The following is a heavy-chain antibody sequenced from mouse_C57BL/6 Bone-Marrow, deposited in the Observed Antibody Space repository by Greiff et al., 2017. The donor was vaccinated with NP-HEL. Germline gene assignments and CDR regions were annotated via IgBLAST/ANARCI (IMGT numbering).Heavy chain of an antibody. CDR3: ARMATVAY. CDR2: ISNGGGST. J-gene: IGHJ3*01. D-gene: IGHD2-3*01. CDR1: GFTFSDYY. V-gene: IGHV5-12*01. Sequence: EVHLVESGGGLVQPGGSLKLSCAASGFTFSDYYMYWVRQTPEKRLEWVAYISNGGGSTYYPDTVKGRFTISRDNAKNTLYLQMSRLKSEDTAMYYCARMATVAYWGQGTLVTVSA.